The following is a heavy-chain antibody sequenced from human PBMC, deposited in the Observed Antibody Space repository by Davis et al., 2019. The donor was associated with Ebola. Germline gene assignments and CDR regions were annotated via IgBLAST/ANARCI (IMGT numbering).Heavy chain of an antibody. CDR1: GFTFNNYG. D-gene: IGHD5-24*01. J-gene: IGHJ6*04. CDR3: AKVPRDGSVDLYYYGMDV. Sequence: GGSLRLSCAASGFTFNNYGMHWVRQGPGKGLEWVAAIPYDGNNKYYGDSVKGRFTISRDNSKNTLYLQMNSLRPEDTAVYYCAKVPRDGSVDLYYYGMDVWGKGTTVTVSS. V-gene: IGHV3-30*18. CDR2: IPYDGNNK.